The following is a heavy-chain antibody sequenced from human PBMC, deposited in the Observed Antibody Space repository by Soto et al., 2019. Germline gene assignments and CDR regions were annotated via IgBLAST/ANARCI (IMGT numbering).Heavy chain of an antibody. CDR2: IIPIFGTA. Sequence: QVQLVQSGAEVKKPGSSVKVSCEASGGTFSSYAISWVRQAPGQGLEWMGGIIPIFGTANYAQKFQGRVTITADESTSTAYMELSSLRSEDTAVYYCARGGGSSSWRALDAFDIWGQGTMVTVSS. D-gene: IGHD6-13*01. J-gene: IGHJ3*02. CDR1: GGTFSSYA. CDR3: ARGGGSSSWRALDAFDI. V-gene: IGHV1-69*01.